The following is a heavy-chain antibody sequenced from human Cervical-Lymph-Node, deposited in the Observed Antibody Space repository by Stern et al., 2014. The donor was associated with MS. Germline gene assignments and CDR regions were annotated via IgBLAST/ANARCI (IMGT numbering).Heavy chain of an antibody. V-gene: IGHV3-53*01. Sequence: EVQLVQSGGGLIQPGGSLRLSCAASGFSVSSDYMTWVRQPPGKGLEWVSVIYAGGTTSYSDSVKGRFTISRGKSNNTLYLQMNSLTAEDTAVYYCARGSPGIGILYYWGQGVLVAVSS. CDR2: IYAGGTT. CDR3: ARGSPGIGILYY. CDR1: GFSVSSDY. J-gene: IGHJ4*02. D-gene: IGHD3-10*01.